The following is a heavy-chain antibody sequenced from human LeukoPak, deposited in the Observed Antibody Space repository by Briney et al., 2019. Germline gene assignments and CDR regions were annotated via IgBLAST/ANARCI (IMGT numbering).Heavy chain of an antibody. D-gene: IGHD2-21*01. CDR2: INHSGST. CDR3: ARDHLAYFDY. Sequence: PSETLSLTCAVYGGSFSGYYWSWIRQPPGKGLEWIGEINHSGSTNYNPSLKSRVTISVDTSKNQFSLKLSSVTAADTAVYYCARDHLAYFDYWGQGTLVTVSS. J-gene: IGHJ4*02. V-gene: IGHV4-34*01. CDR1: GGSFSGYY.